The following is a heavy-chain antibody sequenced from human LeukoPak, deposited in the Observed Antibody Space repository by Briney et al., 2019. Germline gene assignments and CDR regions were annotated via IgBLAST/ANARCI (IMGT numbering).Heavy chain of an antibody. CDR2: IYWDNDK. CDR3: AHRVAANNGYDY. J-gene: IGHJ4*02. D-gene: IGHD1-26*01. CDR1: GFSLSTSGVG. Sequence: SGPTLVNPTQTLTLTCTFSGFSLSTSGVGVGWIRQPPGKALEWLSLIYWDNDKRYSPSLNARLTITKDTSKNQEVLTMTNMDPVDTATYYCAHRVAANNGYDYWGQGILVTVSS. V-gene: IGHV2-5*02.